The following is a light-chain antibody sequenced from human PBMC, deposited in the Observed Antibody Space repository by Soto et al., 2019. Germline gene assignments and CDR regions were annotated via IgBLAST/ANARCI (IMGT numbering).Light chain of an antibody. CDR1: QSLLYRSNNKNY. Sequence: DNVMTQSPDSLAVSLGERATINCKSSQSLLYRSNNKNYLAWYQQKPGQPPKLLIYWASTRESGVPDRFSGSGSGTDFTLTISSLQAEDVAVYYCQQCYNTPLTFGGGTKVEIK. J-gene: IGKJ4*01. CDR3: QQCYNTPLT. V-gene: IGKV4-1*01. CDR2: WAS.